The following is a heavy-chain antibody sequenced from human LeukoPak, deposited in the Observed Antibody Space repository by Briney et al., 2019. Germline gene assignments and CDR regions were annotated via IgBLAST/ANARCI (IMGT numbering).Heavy chain of an antibody. J-gene: IGHJ4*02. D-gene: IGHD6-19*01. CDR3: ARAVVAGDY. CDR2: IYYRRNT. V-gene: IGHV4-38-2*02. Sequence: SETLSLTCTVSGYSISSGYYWGWIRQAPGKGLEWIGSIYYRRNTYFNPSLKSRVSISIDTSKNQFSLMLTSVTAADTAVYYCARAVVAGDYWGQGVLVTVSS. CDR1: GYSISSGYY.